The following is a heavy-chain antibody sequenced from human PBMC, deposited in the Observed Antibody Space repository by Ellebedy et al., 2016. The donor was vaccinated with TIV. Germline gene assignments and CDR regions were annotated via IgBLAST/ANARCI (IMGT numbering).Heavy chain of an antibody. D-gene: IGHD6-13*01. CDR1: GFTFSNYW. J-gene: IGHJ4*02. CDR2: IKQDGSEK. CDR3: ARVGSAVDY. Sequence: GGSLRLXXAASGFTFSNYWMSWVRQAPGKGLEWVANIKQDGSEKYYVDSVKGRFSISRDNAKNSLYLQMNSLRAEDTAVYYCARVGSAVDYWGQGTLVTVSS. V-gene: IGHV3-7*01.